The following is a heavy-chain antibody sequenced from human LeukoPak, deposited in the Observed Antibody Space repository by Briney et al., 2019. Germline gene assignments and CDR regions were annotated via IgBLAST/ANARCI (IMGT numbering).Heavy chain of an antibody. CDR3: ARDQGYYDSSGPIAY. V-gene: IGHV3-21*01. Sequence: GGSLRLSCAASGFTFSSYSMNWVRQAPGKGLEWVSSISSSSSYIYYADSVKGRFTISRDNAKNSLYLQMNCLRAEDTAVYYCARDQGYYDSSGPIAYWGQGTLVSLSS. J-gene: IGHJ4*02. D-gene: IGHD3-22*01. CDR1: GFTFSSYS. CDR2: ISSSSSYI.